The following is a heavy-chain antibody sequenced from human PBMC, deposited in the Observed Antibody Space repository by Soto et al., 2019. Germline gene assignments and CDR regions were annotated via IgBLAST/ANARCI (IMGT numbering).Heavy chain of an antibody. Sequence: EVQLLEAGGNLVQPGGSLRLSCAASGFTFHNYAMSWVRQAPGKGLEWVSSISSSSSYIYYADSVKGRFTISRDNAKNSLYLQMNSLRAEDTAVYYCARVALGIAARLRDYYYYYGMDVWGQGTTVTVSS. CDR3: ARVALGIAARLRDYYYYYGMDV. V-gene: IGHV3-21*01. J-gene: IGHJ6*02. CDR2: ISSSSSYI. D-gene: IGHD6-6*01. CDR1: GFTFHNYA.